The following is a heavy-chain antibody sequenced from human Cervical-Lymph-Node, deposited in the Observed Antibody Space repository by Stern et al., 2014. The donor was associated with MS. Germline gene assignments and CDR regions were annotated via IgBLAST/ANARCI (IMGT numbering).Heavy chain of an antibody. D-gene: IGHD4-23*01. CDR2: IWYDGSNR. Sequence: QVQLVESGGGVVQPGRSLRLSCAASGFTFSSSGMHWVRQAPGKGLEWLASIWYDGSNRYYADSVKGRFTISRDNSKNTLYLQMNSLRAEDTAVYYCAREGGNTAEYFQHFGQGTLVTVSS. CDR1: GFTFSSSG. J-gene: IGHJ1*01. V-gene: IGHV3-33*01. CDR3: AREGGNTAEYFQH.